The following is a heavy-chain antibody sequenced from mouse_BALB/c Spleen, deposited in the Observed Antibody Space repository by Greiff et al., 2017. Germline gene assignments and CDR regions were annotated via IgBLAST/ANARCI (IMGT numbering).Heavy chain of an antibody. CDR3: ARRTHYRYDAAMDY. D-gene: IGHD2-14*01. CDR2: IFPGTGTT. V-gene: IGHV1S132*01. CDR1: GYTFTSYW. J-gene: IGHJ4*01. Sequence: QVQLKESGAELVKPGASVKLSCKTSGYTFTSYWIQWVKQRPGQGLGWIGEIFPGTGTTYYNEKFKGKATLTIDTSSSTAYMQLSSLTSEDSAVYFCARRTHYRYDAAMDYWGQGTSVTVSS.